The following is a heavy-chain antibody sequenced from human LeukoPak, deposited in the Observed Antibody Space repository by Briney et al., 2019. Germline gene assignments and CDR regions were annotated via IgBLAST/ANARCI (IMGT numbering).Heavy chain of an antibody. V-gene: IGHV3-7*01. Sequence: GGSLRLSCAASGFTFNKYWLTWVRQAPGKGLEWVANINQDDSQIYYLESVEGRFTITRDNAKNSLHLQMNYLRAEDTAVYYCARGYCYSGPYYLSFFAYWGQGTLVTVSS. D-gene: IGHD3-10*01. J-gene: IGHJ4*02. CDR1: GFTFNKYW. CDR2: INQDDSQI. CDR3: ARGYCYSGPYYLSFFAY.